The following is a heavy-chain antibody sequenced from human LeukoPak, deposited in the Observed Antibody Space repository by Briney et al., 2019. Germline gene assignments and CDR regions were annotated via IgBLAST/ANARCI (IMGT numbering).Heavy chain of an antibody. V-gene: IGHV4-30-2*01. CDR1: GGSISSGGYY. CDR2: IYHSGST. D-gene: IGHD3-10*01. J-gene: IGHJ4*02. Sequence: SQTLSLTCTVSGGSISSGGYYWSWIRQPPGKGLEWIGYIYHSGSTYYSPSLKSRVTISVDRSKNQFSLKLSSVSAADTAVYYCARGASGIGSYYGSGSYPRLFYFDYWGQGTLVTVSS. CDR3: ARGASGIGSYYGSGSYPRLFYFDY.